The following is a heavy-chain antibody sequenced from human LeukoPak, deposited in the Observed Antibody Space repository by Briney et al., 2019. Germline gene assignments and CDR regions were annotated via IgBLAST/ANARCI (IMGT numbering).Heavy chain of an antibody. V-gene: IGHV4-39*01. CDR3: ARRPYNWNSREDLDY. CDR1: GGSIRSSSYY. CDR2: IYYSGNT. Sequence: PSETLSLTCTLSGGSIRSSSYYWGWIRQPPGKGLEWIGSIYYSGNTNYNPSLKSRVTISVDTSKNQFSLKLSSVTAADTAVYYCARRPYNWNSREDLDYWGQGTLVTVSS. J-gene: IGHJ4*02. D-gene: IGHD1-20*01.